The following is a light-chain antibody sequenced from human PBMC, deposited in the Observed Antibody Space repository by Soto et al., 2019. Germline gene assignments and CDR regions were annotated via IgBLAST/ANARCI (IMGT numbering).Light chain of an antibody. Sequence: QSVLTQPPSASGTPGQRVTISCSGSTSNLGSNFVYWYQQVPGAAPKLLISRNDQRPSGVPDRFSGSKSGTSASLAISGLRSEDEADYHCAAWDDSLRGVVFGGGTQLTV. CDR3: AAWDDSLRGVV. CDR2: RND. CDR1: TSNLGSNF. J-gene: IGLJ3*02. V-gene: IGLV1-47*01.